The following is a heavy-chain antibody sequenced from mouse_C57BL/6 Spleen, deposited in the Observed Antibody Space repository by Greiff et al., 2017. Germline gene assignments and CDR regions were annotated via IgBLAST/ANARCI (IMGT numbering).Heavy chain of an antibody. V-gene: IGHV1-80*01. CDR1: GYAFSSYW. J-gene: IGHJ3*01. D-gene: IGHD4-1*01. CDR2: IYPGDGDT. Sequence: LVESGAELVKPGASVKISCKASGYAFSSYWMNWVKQRPGKGLEWIGQIYPGDGDTNYNGKFKGKATLTADKSSSTAYMQLSSLTSEDSAVYFCASNWDVRFAYWGQGTLVTVSA. CDR3: ASNWDVRFAY.